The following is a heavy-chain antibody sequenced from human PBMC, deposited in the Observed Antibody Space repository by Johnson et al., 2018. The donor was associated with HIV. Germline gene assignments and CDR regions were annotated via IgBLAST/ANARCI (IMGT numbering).Heavy chain of an antibody. CDR2: IRYDGSNK. D-gene: IGHD1-26*01. CDR1: GLTFSSYG. J-gene: IGHJ3*02. V-gene: IGHV3-30*02. CDR3: AKDTVSGSYYDAFDI. Sequence: QVQLVESGGGLVKPGRSLRLSCAASGLTFSSYGMHWVRQAPGKGLEWVAFIRYDGSNKYYADSVKGRFTISRDNSKNTLYLQMNSLRAEDTAVYYCAKDTVSGSYYDAFDIWGQGTMVTVSS.